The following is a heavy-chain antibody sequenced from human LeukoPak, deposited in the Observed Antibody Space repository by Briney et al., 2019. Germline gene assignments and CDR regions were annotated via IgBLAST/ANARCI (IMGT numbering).Heavy chain of an antibody. CDR1: GFTFSSYT. V-gene: IGHV3-48*02. J-gene: IGHJ4*02. CDR2: ISRGSSTI. Sequence: TGGSLRLSCAASGFTFSSYTMNWVRQAPGKGLERVSHISRGSSTIYYADSVKGRFTISRDNAKSSLYLQMNSLRDEDTAVYYCARDGDLGYWGQGTLVTVSS. CDR3: ARDGDLGY. D-gene: IGHD3-3*01.